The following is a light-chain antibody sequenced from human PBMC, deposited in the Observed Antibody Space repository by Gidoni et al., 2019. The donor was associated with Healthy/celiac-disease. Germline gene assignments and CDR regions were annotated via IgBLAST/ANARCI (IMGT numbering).Light chain of an antibody. Sequence: DIQMTQSPSPLSASVGDRVTITCRASQSISSYLNWYQQKPGKAPRLLIYAASSLQSGVPSRFSGSGSGTDFTLTISSLQPEDFAAYYCQQSYSRALTFGGGTKVEIK. CDR3: QQSYSRALT. CDR1: QSISSY. V-gene: IGKV1-39*01. J-gene: IGKJ4*01. CDR2: AAS.